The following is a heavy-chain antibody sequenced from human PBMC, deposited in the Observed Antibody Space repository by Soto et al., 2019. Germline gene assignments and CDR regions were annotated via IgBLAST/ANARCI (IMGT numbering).Heavy chain of an antibody. CDR1: GFTFSAYS. CDR3: AKEHSSSSHFDY. Sequence: PGGSLRLSCAASGFTFSAYSMNWVRQAPGKGLEWVSFIGSTGSVTHYADSVKGRFTISRDNSKNTLYLQMNSLRAEDTAVYYCAKEHSSSSHFDYWGQGTLVTVSS. V-gene: IGHV3-23*01. CDR2: IGSTGSVT. J-gene: IGHJ4*02. D-gene: IGHD6-6*01.